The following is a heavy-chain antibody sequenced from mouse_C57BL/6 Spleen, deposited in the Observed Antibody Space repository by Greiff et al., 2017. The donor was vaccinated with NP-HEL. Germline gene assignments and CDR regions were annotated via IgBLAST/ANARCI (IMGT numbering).Heavy chain of an antibody. CDR3: VYDGDAMDY. J-gene: IGHJ4*01. V-gene: IGHV1-55*01. D-gene: IGHD2-12*01. Sequence: VQLQQPGAELVKPGASVKMSCKASGYTFTSYWITWVKQRPGQGLEWIGDIYPGSGSTNYNEKFKSKATLTVDKSSSTAYMQLSSLTSEDSAVYYCVYDGDAMDYWGQGTSVTVSS. CDR2: IYPGSGST. CDR1: GYTFTSYW.